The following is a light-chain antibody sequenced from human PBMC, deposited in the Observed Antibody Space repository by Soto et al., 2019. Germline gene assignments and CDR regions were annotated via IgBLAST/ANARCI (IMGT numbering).Light chain of an antibody. Sequence: DIQMTQSPSSLSASVGDRVTITCRASQSIRSYLNWFQQKPGKAPKLLIYAAPSLQSGVPSRFSGSGSGTDFTLTISGLQPVDFATYFCQQTYSSPRTFGQGTKVEIK. V-gene: IGKV1-39*01. CDR2: AAP. CDR1: QSIRSY. CDR3: QQTYSSPRT. J-gene: IGKJ1*01.